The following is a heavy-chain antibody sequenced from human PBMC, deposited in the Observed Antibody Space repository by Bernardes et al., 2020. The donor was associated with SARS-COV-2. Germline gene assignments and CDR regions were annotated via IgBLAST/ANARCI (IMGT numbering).Heavy chain of an antibody. Sequence: SETLSLTCTVSGGSISSYYWSWIRQPPGKGLEWIGYIYYSGSTNYNPSLKSRVTISVDTSKNQFSLKLSSVTAADTAVYYCARDPTGYSSEWFDPWGQGTLVTVSS. CDR2: IYYSGST. V-gene: IGHV4-59*01. CDR1: GGSISSYY. CDR3: ARDPTGYSSEWFDP. D-gene: IGHD6-19*01. J-gene: IGHJ5*02.